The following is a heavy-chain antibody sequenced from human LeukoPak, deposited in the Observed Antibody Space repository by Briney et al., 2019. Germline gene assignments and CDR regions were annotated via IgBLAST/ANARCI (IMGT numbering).Heavy chain of an antibody. D-gene: IGHD4-17*01. CDR2: INSDGSST. CDR3: ASRQPTYLTTVTPP. Sequence: GGSLRLSCAASGFTFSSCWMHWVRQAPGKGLVWVSRINSDGSSTSYADSVKGRFTISRDNAKNSLYLQMNSLRAEDTAVYYCASRQPTYLTTVTPPWGQGTLVTVSS. CDR1: GFTFSSCW. J-gene: IGHJ5*02. V-gene: IGHV3-74*01.